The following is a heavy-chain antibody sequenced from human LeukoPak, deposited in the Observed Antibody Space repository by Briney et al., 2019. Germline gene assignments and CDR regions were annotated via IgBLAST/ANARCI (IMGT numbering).Heavy chain of an antibody. CDR1: GGTFTGYY. CDR2: INPNSGGT. D-gene: IGHD2-15*01. Sequence: GASVKVSCKASGGTFTGYYMHWVRQAPGQGLEWMGRINPNSGGTNYAQKFQGRVTMTRDTSISTAYMELSRLRSDDTAVYYCALNVVVVAAYFDYWGQGTLVTVSS. CDR3: ALNVVVVAAYFDY. J-gene: IGHJ4*02. V-gene: IGHV1-2*06.